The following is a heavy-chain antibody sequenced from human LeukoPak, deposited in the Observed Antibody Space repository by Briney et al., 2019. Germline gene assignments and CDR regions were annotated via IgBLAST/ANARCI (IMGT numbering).Heavy chain of an antibody. D-gene: IGHD3-10*01. V-gene: IGHV1-24*01. CDR3: AALLLWFGEHDY. CDR2: FDPEDGET. J-gene: IGHJ4*02. Sequence: ASVKVSCKVSGYTLAELSMHWVRQAPGKGLEWMGGFDPEDGETIYAQKFQGRVTMTEDTSTDTAYMELSSLRSEDTAVYYCAALLLWFGEHDYWGQGTLVTVSS. CDR1: GYTLAELS.